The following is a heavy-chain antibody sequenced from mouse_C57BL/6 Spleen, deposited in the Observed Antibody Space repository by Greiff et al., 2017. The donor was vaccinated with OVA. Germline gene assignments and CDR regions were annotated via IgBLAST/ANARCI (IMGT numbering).Heavy chain of an antibody. V-gene: IGHV3-6*01. CDR1: GYSITSGYY. Sequence: EVKLVESGPGLVKPSQSLSLTCSVTGYSITSGYYWNWIRQFPGNNLEWMGYISYDGSNNYNPSLKNRISITRDTSKNQFFLKLNSVTTEDTATYYCAREGGHDYLAWFAYWGQGTLVTVSA. D-gene: IGHD2-4*01. J-gene: IGHJ3*01. CDR3: AREGGHDYLAWFAY. CDR2: ISYDGSN.